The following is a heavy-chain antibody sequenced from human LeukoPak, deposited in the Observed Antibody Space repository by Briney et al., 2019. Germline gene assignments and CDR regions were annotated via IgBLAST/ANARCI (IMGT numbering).Heavy chain of an antibody. D-gene: IGHD2-21*01. J-gene: IGHJ4*02. Sequence: PGGSLRLSCAASGFTFSSYSMNWVRQAPGKGLEWVSSISSSSSYIYYADSVKGRFTISRDNAKNSLYLQMNSLRAEDTAVYYCARDPHCGGDCAYDYWGQGTLVTVSS. CDR1: GFTFSSYS. CDR3: ARDPHCGGDCAYDY. CDR2: ISSSSSYI. V-gene: IGHV3-21*01.